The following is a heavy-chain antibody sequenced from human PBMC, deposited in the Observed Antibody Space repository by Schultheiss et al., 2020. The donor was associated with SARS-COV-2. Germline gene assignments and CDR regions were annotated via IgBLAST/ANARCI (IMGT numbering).Heavy chain of an antibody. Sequence: GGSLRLSCAAFGFTFSSYSMNWVRQAPGKGLEWVSSISSSSSYIYYADSVKGRFTISRDNAKNSLYLQMNSLRAEDTAVYYCARDQKGYGSTWDYWGQGTLVTVSS. D-gene: IGHD2-2*01. J-gene: IGHJ4*02. CDR2: ISSSSSYI. CDR1: GFTFSSYS. V-gene: IGHV3-21*01. CDR3: ARDQKGYGSTWDY.